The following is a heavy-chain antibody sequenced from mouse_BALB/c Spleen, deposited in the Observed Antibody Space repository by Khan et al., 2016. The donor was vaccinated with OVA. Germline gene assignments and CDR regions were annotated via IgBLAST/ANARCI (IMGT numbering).Heavy chain of an antibody. J-gene: IGHJ4*01. CDR2: ISYSGST. V-gene: IGHV3-2*02. Sequence: EVQLQESGPGLVKPSQSLSLTCTVTGYSITSDYAWNWIRQFPGNKLEWMGYISYSGSTSYNPSLKSRISITRDTSKNQFFLQLNSVTTEDTATYSCARGSDGYYGAKDYWGQGTSVTVSS. CDR3: ARGSDGYYGAKDY. D-gene: IGHD2-3*01. CDR1: GYSITSDYA.